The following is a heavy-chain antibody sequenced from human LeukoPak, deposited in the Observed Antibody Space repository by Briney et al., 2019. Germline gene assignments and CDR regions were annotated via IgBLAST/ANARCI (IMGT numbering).Heavy chain of an antibody. J-gene: IGHJ4*02. CDR1: RFTFSNSA. D-gene: IGHD2-2*01. CDR2: ISDSGGFT. CDR3: PTRPCTSCHFDY. V-gene: IGHV3-23*01. Sequence: GGSLRLSCAASRFTFSNSAMSWVRQAPGKGLEWVSVISDSGGFTYYADSVQGRFTISRDNSKNTLSLQMNSLRAEDTAVYYCPTRPCTSCHFDYWGQGTLVTVSS.